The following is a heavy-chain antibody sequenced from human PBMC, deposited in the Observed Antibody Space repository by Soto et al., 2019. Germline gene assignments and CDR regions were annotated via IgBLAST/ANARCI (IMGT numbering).Heavy chain of an antibody. Sequence: GGSLRLSCAASGFTFSDYSLNWVRQAPGKGLEWVSSISSSSTYIYYADSVKGRFTISRDYAKNSLYLQMNSLRAEDTAVYYCARDPGIAAAGNAYYGMDVWGPGPTLTVSS. D-gene: IGHD6-13*01. CDR1: GFTFSDYS. J-gene: IGHJ6*02. V-gene: IGHV3-21*01. CDR3: ARDPGIAAAGNAYYGMDV. CDR2: ISSSSTYI.